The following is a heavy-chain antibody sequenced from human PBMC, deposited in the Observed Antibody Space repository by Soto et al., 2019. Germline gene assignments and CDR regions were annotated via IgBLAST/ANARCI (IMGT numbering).Heavy chain of an antibody. CDR2: MNPNSGNT. Sequence: SXXXSCKASGDTFTNYDINWVRQATGQGLEWMGRMNPNSGNTGYAQKFQGRVTMTRNTSITTAYMELSSLGSEDTAVYYCARGRNGMDVWGQGTTVTVSS. CDR3: ARGRNGMDV. J-gene: IGHJ6*02. V-gene: IGHV1-8*01. CDR1: GDTFTNYD.